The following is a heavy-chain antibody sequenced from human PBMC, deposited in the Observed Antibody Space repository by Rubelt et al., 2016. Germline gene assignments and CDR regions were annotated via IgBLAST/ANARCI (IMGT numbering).Heavy chain of an antibody. CDR1: GNYA. J-gene: IGHJ4*02. CDR2: IYSGGST. CDR3: ARGRDYGDY. Sequence: GNYAMNWVRQAPGKGLEWVAVIYSGGSTYYADSVKGRFTISRHNSKNTLYLQINSLRAEDTAVYYCARGRDYGDYWGQGTLVTVSS. V-gene: IGHV3-53*04.